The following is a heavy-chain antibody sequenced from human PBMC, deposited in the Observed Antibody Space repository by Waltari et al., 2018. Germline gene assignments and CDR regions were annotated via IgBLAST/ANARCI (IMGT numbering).Heavy chain of an antibody. V-gene: IGHV3-21*01. D-gene: IGHD4-17*01. CDR2: ISSSSSYI. Sequence: EVQLVESGGGLVKPGGSLRRSCAASGFTFSSYRMNWVCQASGKGLEWVSSISSSSSYIYYADSVKGRFTISRDNAKNSLYLQMNSLRAEDTAVYYCATGLSVTTIDYWGQGTLVTVSS. J-gene: IGHJ4*02. CDR3: ATGLSVTTIDY. CDR1: GFTFSSYR.